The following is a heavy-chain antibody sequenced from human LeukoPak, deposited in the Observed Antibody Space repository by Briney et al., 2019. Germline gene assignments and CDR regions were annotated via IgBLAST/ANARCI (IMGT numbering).Heavy chain of an antibody. CDR2: IKSKSERGTT. J-gene: IGHJ4*02. V-gene: IGHV3-15*01. D-gene: IGHD2-2*02. Sequence: PGGSLRLSCAASGFTFSNGWMSWVRQAPGKGLEWVGRIKSKSERGTTDYAAPVKGRFTISRDGSTNTVYLHMNSLKTEDTAVYFCTSNLSCSTSSCYTLDNWGQGTLVAVSP. CDR1: GFTFSNGW. CDR3: TSNLSCSTSSCYTLDN.